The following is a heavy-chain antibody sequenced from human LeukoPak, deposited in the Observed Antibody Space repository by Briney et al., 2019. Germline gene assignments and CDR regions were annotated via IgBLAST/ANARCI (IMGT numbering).Heavy chain of an antibody. J-gene: IGHJ4*02. Sequence: GGSLRLSCAASGFMLSGSAMNWVRQAPGKGLEWVSSINDAGSNIYYTDSVKGRFTISRDNAKNSLYLQMNSLRAEDSALYYCARDPAHYLRYGYFDYWGQGTLVTVS. D-gene: IGHD4-17*01. CDR1: GFMLSGSA. CDR2: INDAGSNI. V-gene: IGHV3-21*01. CDR3: ARDPAHYLRYGYFDY.